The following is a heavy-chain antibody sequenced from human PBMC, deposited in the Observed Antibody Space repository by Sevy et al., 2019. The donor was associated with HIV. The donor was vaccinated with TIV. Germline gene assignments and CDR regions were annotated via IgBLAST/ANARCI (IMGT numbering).Heavy chain of an antibody. CDR2: TYYRSKWYN. V-gene: IGHV6-1*01. CDR3: ARGGYCTGGVCLLPFDY. CDR1: GDSVSSNGAA. D-gene: IGHD2-8*02. J-gene: IGHJ4*02. Sequence: SQTLSLTCAISGDSVSSNGAAWNWIRQSPSRGLEWLGRTYYRSKWYNDYAVSVKSRITINPDTSKNKFSLQLNSVTPEDTAVYYCARGGYCTGGVCLLPFDYWGQGTLVTVSS.